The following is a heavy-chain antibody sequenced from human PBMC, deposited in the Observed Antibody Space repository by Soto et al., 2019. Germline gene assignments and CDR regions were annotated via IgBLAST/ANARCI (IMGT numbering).Heavy chain of an antibody. CDR3: AIMGFEVVVVAATPSRAFDI. J-gene: IGHJ3*02. D-gene: IGHD2-15*01. V-gene: IGHV1-2*02. CDR1: GYTFTGYY. CDR2: INPNSGGT. Sequence: ASVKVSCKASGYTFTGYYMHWVRQAPGQGLEWMGWINPNSGGTNYAQKFQGRVTMTGDTSISTAYMELSRLRSDDTAVYYCAIMGFEVVVVAATPSRAFDIWGQGTMVTVSS.